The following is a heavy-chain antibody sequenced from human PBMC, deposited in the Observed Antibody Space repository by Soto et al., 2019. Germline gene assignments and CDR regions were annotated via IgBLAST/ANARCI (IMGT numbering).Heavy chain of an antibody. CDR3: ARGGQQLHYYGMDV. Sequence: SETLSLTCTVSGGTVSSSSYYWGWIRQPPGKGLEWIGSIYYSGSTYYNPSLKSRVTISVDTSKNQFSLKLSSVTPEDTAVYYCARGGQQLHYYGMDVWGQGTTVTVSS. CDR1: GGTVSSSSYY. CDR2: IYYSGST. J-gene: IGHJ6*02. V-gene: IGHV4-39*01. D-gene: IGHD6-13*01.